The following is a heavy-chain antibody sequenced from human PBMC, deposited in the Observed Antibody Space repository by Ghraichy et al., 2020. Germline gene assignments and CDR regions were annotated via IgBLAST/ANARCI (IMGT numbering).Heavy chain of an antibody. D-gene: IGHD3-16*02. V-gene: IGHV4-39*01. J-gene: IGHJ4*02. CDR2: IYYSGST. CDR1: GGSISSSSYY. CDR3: ARHSSSYVCGSYRITGIGY. Sequence: SETLSLTCTVSGGSISSSSYYWGWIRQPPGKGLEWIGSIYYSGSTYYNPTFKSRVTISVDTSKNQFSLRLSSVTAADTAVYYCARHSSSYVCGSYRITGIGYWGQGTLVTVSS.